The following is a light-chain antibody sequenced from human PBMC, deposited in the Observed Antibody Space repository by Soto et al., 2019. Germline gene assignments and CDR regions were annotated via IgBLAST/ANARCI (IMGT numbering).Light chain of an antibody. V-gene: IGKV3-11*01. CDR1: QRFXSY. J-gene: IGKJ1*01. CDR3: RHRSNLPSWT. Sequence: IALTQSASALSLSPGERATLACRASQRFXSYLGWYKQKPGQATRILTXDKSNRATGIPARFSGSGSGKDFTLTISSLEPADFAAYYCRHRSNLPSWTFGQGTKVDIK. CDR2: DKS.